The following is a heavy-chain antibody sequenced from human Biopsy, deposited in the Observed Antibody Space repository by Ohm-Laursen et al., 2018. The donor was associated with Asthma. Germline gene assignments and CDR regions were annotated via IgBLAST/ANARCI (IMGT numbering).Heavy chain of an antibody. CDR2: ISYDGSNK. V-gene: IGHV3-30-3*01. D-gene: IGHD6-19*01. Sequence: SLRLSCAASGFTFSSYAMHWVRQAPGKGLERVAVISYDGSNKYYADSVKGRFTISRDNSKNTLYLQMNSLRAEDTAVYYCAREGIAVAHFDYWGQGTLVTVSS. CDR1: GFTFSSYA. J-gene: IGHJ4*02. CDR3: AREGIAVAHFDY.